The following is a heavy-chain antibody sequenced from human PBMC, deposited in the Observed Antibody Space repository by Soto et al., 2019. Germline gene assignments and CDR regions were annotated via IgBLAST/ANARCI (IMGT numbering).Heavy chain of an antibody. CDR2: IYPDDSET. CDR3: ARRASDYHPYDY. CDR1: GYSFTTYW. J-gene: IGHJ4*02. V-gene: IGHV5-51*01. D-gene: IGHD4-17*01. Sequence: PGESLKISCKGSGYSFTTYWIGWVRQMPGKGLEWMGIIYPDDSETRYSPSFQGQVTISADKSISTAYLQWSSLKASDTAMYYCARRASDYHPYDYWGQGTPVTAPQ.